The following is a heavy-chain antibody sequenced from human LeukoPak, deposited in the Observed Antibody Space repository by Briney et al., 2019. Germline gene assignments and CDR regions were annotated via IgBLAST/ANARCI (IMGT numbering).Heavy chain of an antibody. CDR2: TRNKANSYTT. V-gene: IGHV3-72*01. Sequence: GGSLRLSCAASGFTFSDHYMDWVRQAPGKGLEWVGRTRNKANSYTTEYAASVKGRFTISRDDSKNSLYLQMNSLKTENTAVYYCARFLYYGWGSFDYWGQGTLVTVSS. CDR1: GFTFSDHY. D-gene: IGHD3-10*01. CDR3: ARFLYYGWGSFDY. J-gene: IGHJ4*02.